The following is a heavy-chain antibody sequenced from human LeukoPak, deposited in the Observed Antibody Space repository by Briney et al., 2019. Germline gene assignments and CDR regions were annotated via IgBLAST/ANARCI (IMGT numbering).Heavy chain of an antibody. Sequence: PSQTLSLTCAVSGVSISSGGDSWSWIRQPPGKGLEWIGYIYHSGSTYYNPSLKSRVTISVDRSKNQFSLKLSSVTAADTAVYYCARVVLSFSDGYTYYFDYWGQGTLVTVSS. J-gene: IGHJ4*02. D-gene: IGHD5-24*01. CDR1: GVSISSGGDS. CDR2: IYHSGST. V-gene: IGHV4-30-2*01. CDR3: ARVVLSFSDGYTYYFDY.